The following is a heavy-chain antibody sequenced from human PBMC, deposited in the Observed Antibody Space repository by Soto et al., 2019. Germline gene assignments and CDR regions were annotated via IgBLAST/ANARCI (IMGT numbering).Heavy chain of an antibody. CDR1: GFTVSSNY. CDR2: MYGGGGT. D-gene: IGHD4-17*01. Sequence: EVQLVESGGGLVQPGGSLRLSCAASGFTVSSNYMSWVRQAPGKGLECVSVMYGGGGTYYADSVKGRFTISRDNSKNTLYLHMNSLRAEDTAVYYCARDPAVTTYFDYWGQGTLVTVSS. V-gene: IGHV3-66*01. J-gene: IGHJ4*02. CDR3: ARDPAVTTYFDY.